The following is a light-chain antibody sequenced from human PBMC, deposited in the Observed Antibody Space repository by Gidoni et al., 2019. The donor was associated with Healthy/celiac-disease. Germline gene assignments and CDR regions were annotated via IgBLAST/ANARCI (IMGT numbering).Light chain of an antibody. J-gene: IGKJ4*01. Sequence: DIVLTHSPATLSLSPGERATLSCRDSQSVSSYLAWYQQKPGQAPRLLIYDASNRATGIPARFSGSGSGTDFTLTISSLEPEDFAVYYCQQRSNWPPGLTFGGGTKVEIK. CDR1: QSVSSY. CDR2: DAS. V-gene: IGKV3-11*01. CDR3: QQRSNWPPGLT.